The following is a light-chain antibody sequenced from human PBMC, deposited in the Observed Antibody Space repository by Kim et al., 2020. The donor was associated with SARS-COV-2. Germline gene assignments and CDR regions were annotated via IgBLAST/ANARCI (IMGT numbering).Light chain of an antibody. V-gene: IGKV3-20*01. CDR1: QSVISGN. CDR2: GTS. Sequence: EIVLTQSPGTLSLSPGERATLSSRASQSVISGNLAWYQQKAGQAPRLLIYGTSTRATGISDRFSGSGSGTDFTLTISRLEPEDFAVYYCQQYGSLPYTFGQGTKLEI. CDR3: QQYGSLPYT. J-gene: IGKJ2*01.